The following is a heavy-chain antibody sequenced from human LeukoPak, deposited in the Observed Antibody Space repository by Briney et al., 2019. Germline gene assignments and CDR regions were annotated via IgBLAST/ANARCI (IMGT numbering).Heavy chain of an antibody. D-gene: IGHD1-26*01. V-gene: IGHV3-30*02. J-gene: IGHJ4*02. CDR3: AKDLREWELLRPHFDY. CDR2: IRYDGSNK. CDR1: GFTFSSYG. Sequence: GGSLRLSCAASGFTFSSYGMHWVRQAPGKGLEWVAFIRYDGSNKYYADSMKGRFTISRDNSKNTLYLQMNSLRAEDTAVYYCAKDLREWELLRPHFDYWGQGTLVTVSS.